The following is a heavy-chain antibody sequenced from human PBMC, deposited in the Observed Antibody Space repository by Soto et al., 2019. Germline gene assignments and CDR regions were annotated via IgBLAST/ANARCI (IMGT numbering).Heavy chain of an antibody. CDR2: TSYTGNT. V-gene: IGHV4-59*08. CDR3: ARHTHAGLTHYSAP. CDR1: GGSTTSYH. D-gene: IGHD2-15*01. J-gene: IGHJ5*02. Sequence: PSETLSLTCIVSGGSTTSYHWSRIRQFPGKGLEWIAYTSYTGNTNYNPSLNIRVTIPLDTSKNQLPLQLTSMTAADTAFYYCARHTHAGLTHYSAPWGQGPLVTVSS.